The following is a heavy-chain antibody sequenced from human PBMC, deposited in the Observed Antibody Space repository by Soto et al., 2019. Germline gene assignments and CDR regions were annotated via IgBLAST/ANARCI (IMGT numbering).Heavy chain of an antibody. D-gene: IGHD3-3*01. CDR1: GFTFSSYC. Sequence: EVQLVESGGGLVQPGGSLRLSCAASGFTFSSYCMNWVRQAPGKGVEWISYISSTSSTIHYADSVKGRFTISRDNAKNSLYLQMNSLRAEDTAVYYCARGYYDFWSAVVQHWGQGTLVTVSS. J-gene: IGHJ1*01. CDR3: ARGYYDFWSAVVQH. CDR2: ISSTSSTI. V-gene: IGHV3-48*01.